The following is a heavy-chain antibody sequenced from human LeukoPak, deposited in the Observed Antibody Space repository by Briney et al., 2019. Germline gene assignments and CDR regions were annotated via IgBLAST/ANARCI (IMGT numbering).Heavy chain of an antibody. CDR3: AKRAGRGNSYQFMDV. V-gene: IGHV3-48*03. D-gene: IGHD4-23*01. CDR2: ISSSGSTI. J-gene: IGHJ6*03. CDR1: GFTFSSYE. Sequence: QPGGSLRLSCAASGFTFSSYEMNWVRQAPGKGLEWVSYISSSGSTIYYADSVKGRFTISRDNANSSVELQMNSLRAEDTAVYYCAKRAGRGNSYQFMDVWGRGTTVTVSS.